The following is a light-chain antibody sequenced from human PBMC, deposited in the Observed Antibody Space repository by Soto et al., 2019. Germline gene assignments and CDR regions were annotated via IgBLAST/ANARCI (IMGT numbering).Light chain of an antibody. CDR3: QQYSGSPRT. Sequence: EIVMTQSPATLSVSPGERATLSCRASQSVSSNLAWYQQKPGQAPRLLIYDASTRATGIPARFSGSGSGTNFTLTISRLEPDDFAVYYCQQYSGSPRTFGQGTKVDIK. V-gene: IGKV3-15*01. CDR2: DAS. CDR1: QSVSSN. J-gene: IGKJ1*01.